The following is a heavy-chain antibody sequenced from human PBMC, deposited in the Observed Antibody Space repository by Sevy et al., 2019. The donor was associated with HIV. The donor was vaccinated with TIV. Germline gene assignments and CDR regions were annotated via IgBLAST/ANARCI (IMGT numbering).Heavy chain of an antibody. CDR3: AKEKGEGSGSYFDY. V-gene: IGHV3-43*01. Sequence: GGSLRLSCAASGFTFDDYTMHWVRQAPGKGLEWVSLISWVGGSTYDADSVKGRFTISRDNSKNSLYLQMNSLRTEDTALYYCAKEKGEGSGSYFDYWGQGTLVTVSS. CDR1: GFTFDDYT. D-gene: IGHD1-26*01. CDR2: ISWVGGST. J-gene: IGHJ4*03.